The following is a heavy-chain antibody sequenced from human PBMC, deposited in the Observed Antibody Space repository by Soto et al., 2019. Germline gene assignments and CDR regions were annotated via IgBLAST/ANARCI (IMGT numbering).Heavy chain of an antibody. CDR2: ISDSGDYT. J-gene: IGHJ4*02. Sequence: GGYLRLSCAASGFTFSTYAMNLVRQAPGKGLEWVSCISDSGDYTNYADSVKGRFTISRDNSKNTLSLQMNSLRAEDTAVYYCAKDRTTGAPKLDYWGQGTLVPVSP. CDR3: AKDRTTGAPKLDY. CDR1: GFTFSTYA. V-gene: IGHV3-23*01. D-gene: IGHD2-2*01.